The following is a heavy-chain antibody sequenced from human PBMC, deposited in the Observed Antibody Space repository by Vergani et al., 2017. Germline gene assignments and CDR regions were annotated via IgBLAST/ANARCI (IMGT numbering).Heavy chain of an antibody. CDR1: GGSISSYY. V-gene: IGHV4-59*01. Sequence: QVQLQESGPGLVKPSETLSLTCTVSGGSISSYYWSWIRQPPGKGLEWIGYIYYSGSTNYNPSLKSRVTISVDTSKNQFSLKLSSVTAADTAVYYCARETGVTSWDGYRFHYMDVWGKGTTVTVSS. J-gene: IGHJ6*03. CDR3: ARETGVTSWDGYRFHYMDV. D-gene: IGHD3-16*02. CDR2: IYYSGST.